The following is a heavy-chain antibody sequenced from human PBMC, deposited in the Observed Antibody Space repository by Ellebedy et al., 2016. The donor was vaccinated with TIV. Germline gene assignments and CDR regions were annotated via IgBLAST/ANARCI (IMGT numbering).Heavy chain of an antibody. D-gene: IGHD3-22*01. CDR1: GITLSNYA. V-gene: IGHV3-23*01. CDR3: ATRSHYDSSGYYYRN. J-gene: IGHJ4*02. Sequence: GESLKISXVASGITLSNYAMSWVRQAPGKGLEWVSGISGSGISTYYADSVKGRFTISRDNSKNTLHLQMNSLRAEDTAIYYCATRSHYDSSGYYYRNWGRGTLVTVSS. CDR2: ISGSGIST.